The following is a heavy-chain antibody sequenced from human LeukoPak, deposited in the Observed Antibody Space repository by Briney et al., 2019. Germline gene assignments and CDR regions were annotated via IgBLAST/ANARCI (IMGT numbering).Heavy chain of an antibody. D-gene: IGHD2-15*01. Sequence: ASVKVSCKTSGYTFTNYGISWVRQAPGQGLEWMGRINPNSGGTNYAQKFQGRVTITRDTSISTAYMELSRLRSDDTAVYYCARDPGEYCSGGSCYGYFDYWGQGTLVTVSS. V-gene: IGHV1-2*06. CDR3: ARDPGEYCSGGSCYGYFDY. J-gene: IGHJ4*02. CDR2: INPNSGGT. CDR1: GYTFTNYG.